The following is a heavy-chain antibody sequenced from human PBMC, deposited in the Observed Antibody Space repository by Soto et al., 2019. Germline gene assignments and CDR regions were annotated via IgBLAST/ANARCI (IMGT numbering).Heavy chain of an antibody. CDR3: ARKAKKSIFGVVINYYYYGMDV. V-gene: IGHV4-39*01. J-gene: IGHJ6*02. CDR1: GGSISSSSYC. Sequence: PSETLSLTCTVSGGSISSSSYCWGWIRQPPGKGLEWIGSIYYSGSTYYNPSLKSRVTISVDTSKNQFSLKLSSVTAADTAVYYCARKAKKSIFGVVINYYYYGMDVWGQGTTVTVSS. D-gene: IGHD3-3*01. CDR2: IYYSGST.